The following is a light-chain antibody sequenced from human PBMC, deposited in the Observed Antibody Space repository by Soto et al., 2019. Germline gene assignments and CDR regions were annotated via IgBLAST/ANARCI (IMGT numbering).Light chain of an antibody. CDR1: QSVSSN. CDR3: QQYDNWPFT. V-gene: IGKV3-15*01. Sequence: EIVMTQSPATLSVSPGERATLSCRASQSVSSNLAWYQQKRGQAPRLLIYGASTRATGIPARFSGSGSGTEFTLTISSLQSEDFAVYYCQQYDNWPFTFGPGTKVDIQ. CDR2: GAS. J-gene: IGKJ3*01.